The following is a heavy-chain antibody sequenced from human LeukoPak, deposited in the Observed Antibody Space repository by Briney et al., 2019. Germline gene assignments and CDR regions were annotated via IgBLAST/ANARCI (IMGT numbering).Heavy chain of an antibody. V-gene: IGHV4-59*12. CDR1: GGSISSYY. Sequence: SETLSLTCTVSGGSISSYYWSWIRQPPGKGLEWIGYIYYSGSTNYNPSLKSRVTISVDTSKNQFSLKLSSVTAADTAVYYCVRDQLGLAGGAFDYWGQGTLVTVSS. J-gene: IGHJ4*02. CDR3: VRDQLGLAGGAFDY. D-gene: IGHD2-2*01. CDR2: IYYSGST.